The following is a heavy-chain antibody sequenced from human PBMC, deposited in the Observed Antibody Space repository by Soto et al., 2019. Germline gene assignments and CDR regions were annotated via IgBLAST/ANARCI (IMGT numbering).Heavy chain of an antibody. Sequence: PSETLSLTCTVSGGSISSYYWSWIRQPAGKGLEWIGRIYTSGSTNYNPSLKSRVTMSVDTSKNQFSLKLSSVTAADTAVYYCARVLARWGGYPSDAFDIWGPGTMVTAS. V-gene: IGHV4-4*07. CDR2: IYTSGST. CDR1: GGSISSYY. J-gene: IGHJ3*02. D-gene: IGHD3-3*01. CDR3: ARVLARWGGYPSDAFDI.